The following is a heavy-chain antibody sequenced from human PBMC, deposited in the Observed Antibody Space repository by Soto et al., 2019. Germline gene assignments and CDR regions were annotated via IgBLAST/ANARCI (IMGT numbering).Heavy chain of an antibody. CDR3: ARQGEHSGSLNY. V-gene: IGHV4-30-2*01. D-gene: IGHD5-12*01. CDR1: GASISSGGYS. CDR2: IYHSGSS. Sequence: QLQLQESGSGLVKPSQTLSLTCAVSGASISSGGYSWSWIRQPPGKGLEWIGYIYHSGSSYYSPSLKSRVTMSVDTSKNQFSLELSSVTAADTAVYYCARQGEHSGSLNYWGQGTLVTVSS. J-gene: IGHJ4*02.